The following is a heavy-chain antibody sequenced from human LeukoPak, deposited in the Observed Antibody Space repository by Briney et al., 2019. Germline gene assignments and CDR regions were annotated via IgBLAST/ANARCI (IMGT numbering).Heavy chain of an antibody. CDR3: ARDKYSSGRGNAFDI. J-gene: IGHJ3*02. CDR1: GFTFSSYA. D-gene: IGHD6-19*01. V-gene: IGHV3-30*04. CDR2: ISYDGSNK. Sequence: GGSLRLSCAASGFTFSSYAMHRVRQAPGKGLEWVAVISYDGSNKYYADSVKGRFTISRDNSKNTLYLQMNSLRAEDTAVYYCARDKYSSGRGNAFDIWGQGTMVTVSS.